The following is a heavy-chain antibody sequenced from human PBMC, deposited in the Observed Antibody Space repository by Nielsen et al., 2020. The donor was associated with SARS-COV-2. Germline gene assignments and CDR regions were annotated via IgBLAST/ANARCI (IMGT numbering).Heavy chain of an antibody. V-gene: IGHV7-4-1*02. J-gene: IGHJ4*02. D-gene: IGHD1-26*01. Sequence: ASVKVSCKASGYIFTSYSMNWVRQAPGQGLEWMGWLNTNTGNPTYAQGFAGRFVFSLDTSVSTAYLQISSLTAEDTTVYYCARGAFRELLPLVWGRGTLVTVSS. CDR2: LNTNTGNP. CDR3: ARGAFRELLPLV. CDR1: GYIFTSYS.